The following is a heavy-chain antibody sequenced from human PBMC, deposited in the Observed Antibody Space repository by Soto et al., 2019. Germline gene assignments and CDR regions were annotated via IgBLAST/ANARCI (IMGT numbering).Heavy chain of an antibody. D-gene: IGHD6-13*01. J-gene: IGHJ5*01. CDR3: ARESTVAGTDNRFYS. V-gene: IGHV4-4*07. CDR1: GAFISGYY. Sequence: SETLSLTCTVSGAFISGYYWSWIRQPAGKGLEWIGRIYTSGSTKYRPSLTSRATMSVDTSKKQFSLKLNSVTAAETAVYYCARESTVAGTDNRFYSWGQGTLVTVSS. CDR2: IYTSGST.